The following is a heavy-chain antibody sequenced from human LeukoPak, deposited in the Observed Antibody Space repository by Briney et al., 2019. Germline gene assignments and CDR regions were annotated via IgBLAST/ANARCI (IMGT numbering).Heavy chain of an antibody. CDR1: GFTFSNYW. J-gene: IGHJ4*02. V-gene: IGHV3-7*01. CDR3: AREGSYSSGWYIDY. D-gene: IGHD6-19*01. Sequence: PGGSLRLSCAASGFTFSNYWMSWVRQAPGKGLEWVANIKQDGSEKYYVDSVKGRFTISRDNAKNSLYLQMNSLRAEDTAVYYCAREGSYSSGWYIDYWGQGTLVTVSS. CDR2: IKQDGSEK.